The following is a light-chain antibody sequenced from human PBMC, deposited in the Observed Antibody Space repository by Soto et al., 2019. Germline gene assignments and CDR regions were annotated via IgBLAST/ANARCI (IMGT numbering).Light chain of an antibody. J-gene: IGKJ1*01. CDR2: GAS. V-gene: IGKV3-15*01. CDR1: QSVSSN. Sequence: IGTTKSPATLSASPGARPTLSCRASQSVSSNLAWYQQKPGQAPRLLIYGASTRATGIPGRFSGGGSGTDFTLTISSLQSEDFAVYYCQQYNNWPPWTLGQGTKVDI. CDR3: QQYNNWPPWT.